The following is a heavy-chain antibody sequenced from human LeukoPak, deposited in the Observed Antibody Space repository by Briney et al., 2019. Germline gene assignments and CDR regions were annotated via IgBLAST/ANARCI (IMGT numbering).Heavy chain of an antibody. D-gene: IGHD3-10*01. CDR2: IRQDGGEE. CDR3: ARGYFRGANSGLDV. V-gene: IGHV3-7*01. J-gene: IGHJ6*02. CDR1: TLIFRSYW. Sequence: GVSLRLSCAASTLIFRSYWMSWVRQAPGKGLEWVANIRQDGGEEYYVDSVKGRFTISRNNAEKSLYLQMNSLRAEDTAVYYCARGYFRGANSGLDVWGQGTTVTAS.